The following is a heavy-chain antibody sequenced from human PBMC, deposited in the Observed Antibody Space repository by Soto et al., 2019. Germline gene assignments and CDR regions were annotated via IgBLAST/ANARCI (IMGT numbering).Heavy chain of an antibody. D-gene: IGHD1-20*01. J-gene: IGHJ6*02. CDR1: GFTFSSYG. Sequence: GGSLRLSCGASGFTFSSYGMHWVRQAPGKGLEWVAVISYDGSNKYYADSVKGRFTISRDNSKNTLYLQMNSLRAEDTAVYYCATETSITGIYYYYYGMDVWGQGTTVTVSS. V-gene: IGHV3-30*03. CDR3: ATETSITGIYYYYYGMDV. CDR2: ISYDGSNK.